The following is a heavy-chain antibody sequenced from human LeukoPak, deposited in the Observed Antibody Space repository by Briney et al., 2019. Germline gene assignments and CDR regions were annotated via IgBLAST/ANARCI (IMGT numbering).Heavy chain of an antibody. CDR2: INPNSGGT. J-gene: IGHJ6*02. V-gene: IGHV1-2*02. CDR1: GYTFTGYY. D-gene: IGHD3-22*01. Sequence: GASVKVSCKASGYTFTGYYMHWVRQATGQGLEWMGWINPNSGGTNYAQKFQGRVTMTRDTSISTAYMELSRLRSDDTAVYYCARVLPPHYSDSSGYYTSYYSYGMDVWGQGTTVTVSS. CDR3: ARVLPPHYSDSSGYYTSYYSYGMDV.